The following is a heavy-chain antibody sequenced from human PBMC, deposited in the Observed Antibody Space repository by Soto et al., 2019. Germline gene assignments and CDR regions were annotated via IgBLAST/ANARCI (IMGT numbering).Heavy chain of an antibody. CDR3: VKDRYVDY. Sequence: GGSLRLSCSVSGFTLSTYAMHWVRQAPGKGLEYAASISSSGVSTYYADSVKGRFTISRDNSKNTLYLQMSRLRAEDTAVYYCVKDRYVDYWGQGTLVTVSS. CDR2: ISSSGVST. V-gene: IGHV3-64D*06. J-gene: IGHJ4*02. CDR1: GFTLSTYA.